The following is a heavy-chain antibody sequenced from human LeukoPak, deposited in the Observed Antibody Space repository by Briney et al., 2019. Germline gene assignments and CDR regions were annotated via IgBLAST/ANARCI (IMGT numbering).Heavy chain of an antibody. J-gene: IGHJ4*02. D-gene: IGHD1-26*01. V-gene: IGHV1-69*05. CDR3: ASGIVGATSFDY. CDR1: GGTFSSYA. Sequence: ASVKVSCKASGGTFSSYAISWVRQAPGQGLEWMGGIIPIFGTANYAQKFQGRVTITTDESTSTAYMELSSLRSEDTAVYYCASGIVGATSFDYWSQGTLVTVSS. CDR2: IIPIFGTA.